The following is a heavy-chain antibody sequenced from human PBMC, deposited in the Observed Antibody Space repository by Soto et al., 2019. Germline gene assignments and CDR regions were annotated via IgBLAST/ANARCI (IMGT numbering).Heavy chain of an antibody. J-gene: IGHJ4*02. CDR2: FYYSGST. V-gene: IGHV4-59*08. D-gene: IGHD3-3*01. CDR1: GGSISSYY. Sequence: PSETLSLTCTVSGGSISSYYWSWIRQPPGKGLEWIGYFYYSGSTNYNPSLKSRVTISVDTSKNQFSLKLSSVTAADTAVYYCARGRRLEVRDVLRFLEWLLPPNYFDYWGQGTLVTVS. CDR3: ARGRRLEVRDVLRFLEWLLPPNYFDY.